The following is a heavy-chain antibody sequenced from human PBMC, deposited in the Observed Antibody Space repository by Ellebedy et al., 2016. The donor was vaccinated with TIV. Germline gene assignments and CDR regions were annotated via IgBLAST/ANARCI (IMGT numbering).Heavy chain of an antibody. CDR1: GFTFSSYW. V-gene: IGHV3-74*01. CDR2: INSDGSST. J-gene: IGHJ4*02. Sequence: GESLKISCAASGFTFSSYWMHWVRHAPGKGLVWVSRINSDGSSTSYADSVKGRFTISRDNAKNTLYLQMNSLRAEDTAVYYCARVGWLYHFDYWGQGTLVTVSS. CDR3: ARVGWLYHFDY. D-gene: IGHD3-16*02.